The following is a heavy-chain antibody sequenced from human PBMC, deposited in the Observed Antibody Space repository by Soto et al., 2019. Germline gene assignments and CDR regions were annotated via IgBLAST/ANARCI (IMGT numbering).Heavy chain of an antibody. D-gene: IGHD6-19*01. CDR1: GGSISSGGYY. J-gene: IGHJ4*02. CDR3: ARAPYSSGWYFG. V-gene: IGHV4-31*03. CDR2: IYYSGST. Sequence: PSETLSLTCTVSGGSISSGGYYWSWIRQHPGKGLEWIGYIYYSGSTYYNPSLKSRVTMSVDTSKNQFSLKLSSVTAADTAVYYCARAPYSSGWYFGWGQGTPVTVSS.